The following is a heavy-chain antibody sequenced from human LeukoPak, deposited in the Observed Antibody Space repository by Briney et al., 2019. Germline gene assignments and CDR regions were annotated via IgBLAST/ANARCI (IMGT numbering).Heavy chain of an antibody. CDR1: GGSFSGYY. J-gene: IGHJ5*02. D-gene: IGHD1-14*01. V-gene: IGHV4-34*01. CDR2: INHSGST. CDR3: ARGFVPTGLDP. Sequence: SETLSLTCAVYGGSFSGYYWSWIRQPPGKGLEWIGEINHSGSTNYNPSLKSRVTISVDTSKNQFSLKLSSVTAADTAVYYCARGFVPTGLDPWGQGTLVTVSS.